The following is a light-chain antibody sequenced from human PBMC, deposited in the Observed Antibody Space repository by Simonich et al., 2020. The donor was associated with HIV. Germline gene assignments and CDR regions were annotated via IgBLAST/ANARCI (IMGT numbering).Light chain of an antibody. V-gene: IGKV1-5*03. CDR2: KAS. J-gene: IGKJ4*01. CDR1: QSISSW. Sequence: DIQMTQSPSTLSASVGDRVTITCRASQSISSWLAWYQQKPGKAPKLLIYKASSLESGVPSRFSGSGSGTEFTLTISSLQPDDFATYYCQQYNSLWVTFRGGTKVEIK. CDR3: QQYNSLWVT.